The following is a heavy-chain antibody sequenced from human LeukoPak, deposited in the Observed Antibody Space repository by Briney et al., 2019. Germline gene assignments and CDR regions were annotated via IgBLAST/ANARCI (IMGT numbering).Heavy chain of an antibody. D-gene: IGHD4-23*01. CDR3: AKDSHYGVNGD. CDR1: GFTFSSYA. J-gene: IGHJ4*02. CDR2: ISGSGGST. Sequence: GGSLRLSCAASGFTFSSYAMSWVRQAPGKGLEWVSAISGSGGSTYYADSVKGRFTISRDSSKNTLYLQMNSLRAEDTAVYYCAKDSHYGVNGDWGQGTLVTVSS. V-gene: IGHV3-23*01.